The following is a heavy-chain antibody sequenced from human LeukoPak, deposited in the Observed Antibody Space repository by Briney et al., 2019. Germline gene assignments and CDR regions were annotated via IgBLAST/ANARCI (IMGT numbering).Heavy chain of an antibody. D-gene: IGHD3-10*01. CDR2: IHYSGYT. Sequence: SETLSRTCAGSGVSISNYYCSWIRQPPGKGLEWLGYIHYSGYTNYNPSLKSRVTISVDTSKNQFSLNLSSVTAADTAVYYCARHRGSDWYFDLWGRGTLVTGSS. CDR3: ARHRGSDWYFDL. V-gene: IGHV4-59*01. J-gene: IGHJ2*01. CDR1: GVSISNYY.